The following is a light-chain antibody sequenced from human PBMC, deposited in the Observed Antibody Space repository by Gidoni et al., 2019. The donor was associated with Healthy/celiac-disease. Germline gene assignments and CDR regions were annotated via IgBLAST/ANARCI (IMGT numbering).Light chain of an antibody. V-gene: IGLV2-11*01. CDR3: CSYAGSRYV. CDR2: DVS. CDR1: SSYVGGTNY. J-gene: IGLJ1*01. Sequence: QSALTQPRSVSGSPGQSVTISCTGTSSYVGGTNYVPWYQQHPGKAPKLMIYDVSKRPSGVPERFAGSKSGNTASLTISGLQAEDEADYYCCSYAGSRYVFGTGTKITVL.